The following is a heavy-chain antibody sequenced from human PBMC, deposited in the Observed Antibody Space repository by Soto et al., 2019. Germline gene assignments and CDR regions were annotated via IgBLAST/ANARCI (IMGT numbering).Heavy chain of an antibody. CDR1: GGSISSGDYY. Sequence: QVQLQESGPGLVKPSQTLSLTCTVSGGSISSGDYYWSWIRQPPGKGLEWIGYIYYSGSTYCNPSLESXXXISVXTSKNQXSXXXGSVTAADTAVYYCARERPDGAMLDPWGQGTLVTVSS. D-gene: IGHD6-6*01. CDR3: ARERPDGAMLDP. V-gene: IGHV4-30-4*01. J-gene: IGHJ5*02. CDR2: IYYSGST.